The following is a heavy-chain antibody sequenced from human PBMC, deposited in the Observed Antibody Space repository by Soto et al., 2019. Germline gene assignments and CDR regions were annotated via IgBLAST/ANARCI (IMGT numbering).Heavy chain of an antibody. V-gene: IGHV1-69*13. Sequence: GASVKVSCKASGGTFSTYGVNWVRLAPGQGLEWMGWIIPKFGTTKNAQKFQGRVTLTADESTNTAYMELKYLRSEDTAVYFCAREVDPYYGGNSLSLDYWGQGTLVTVSS. CDR3: AREVDPYYGGNSLSLDY. D-gene: IGHD4-17*01. J-gene: IGHJ4*02. CDR2: IIPKFGTT. CDR1: GGTFSTYG.